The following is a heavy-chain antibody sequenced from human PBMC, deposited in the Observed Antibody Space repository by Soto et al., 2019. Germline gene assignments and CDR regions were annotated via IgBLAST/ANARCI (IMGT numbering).Heavy chain of an antibody. CDR2: IYYSGST. CDR1: GGSISSYY. V-gene: IGHV4-59*01. D-gene: IGHD2-2*01. CDR3: ARVYRPSTLARNKYYYYYYYMDV. Sequence: SETLSLTCTVSGGSISSYYWSWIRQPPGKGLEWIGYIYYSGSTNYNPSLKSRVTISVDTSKNQFSLKLSSVTAADTAVYYCARVYRPSTLARNKYYYYYYYMDVWGKGTTVTVSS. J-gene: IGHJ6*03.